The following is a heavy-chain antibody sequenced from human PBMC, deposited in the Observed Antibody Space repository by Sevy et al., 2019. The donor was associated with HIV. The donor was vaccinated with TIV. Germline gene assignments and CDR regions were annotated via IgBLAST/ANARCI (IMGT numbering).Heavy chain of an antibody. Sequence: GGSLRLSCAASGFTFDDYGMSWVRQAPGKGLEWVSGINWNGGRTDYVESVKGRFTISRDNAKNLLYLQMNSLRAEDTALYYCARGIYGSGNYYKAVLEFWGQGTLVTVSS. D-gene: IGHD3-10*01. CDR3: ARGIYGSGNYYKAVLEF. CDR2: INWNGGRT. CDR1: GFTFDDYG. V-gene: IGHV3-20*04. J-gene: IGHJ4*02.